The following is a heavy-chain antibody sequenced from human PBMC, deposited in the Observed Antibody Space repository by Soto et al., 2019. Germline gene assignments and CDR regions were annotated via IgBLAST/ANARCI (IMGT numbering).Heavy chain of an antibody. Sequence: SETLSLTCTVSGGSVSSGSYYCSWIRQPPGKGLEWIGYIYYSGSTNYNPSLKSRVTISVDTSKNELSLKVASVTAADTAVYYCARDGDTAGDLWGQGTLVTVSS. CDR2: IYYSGST. CDR1: GGSVSSGSYY. CDR3: ARDGDTAGDL. J-gene: IGHJ5*02. V-gene: IGHV4-61*01. D-gene: IGHD3-3*01.